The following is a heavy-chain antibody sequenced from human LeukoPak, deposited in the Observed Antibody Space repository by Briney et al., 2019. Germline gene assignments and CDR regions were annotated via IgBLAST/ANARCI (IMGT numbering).Heavy chain of an antibody. V-gene: IGHV3-23*01. J-gene: IGHJ4*02. CDR2: ISCIGGRT. Sequence: PGGSLRLSCAPSGFTLSSYAMSWVRQAPGQGLEWVSTISCIGGRTYYADPVKGRFTIFRDNSKNTLSLHMNSLRAEDTALYCYEKWFLPIAPAGTEVFWGQGTLVTASS. CDR3: EKWFLPIAPAGTEVF. D-gene: IGHD6-13*01. CDR1: GFTLSSYA.